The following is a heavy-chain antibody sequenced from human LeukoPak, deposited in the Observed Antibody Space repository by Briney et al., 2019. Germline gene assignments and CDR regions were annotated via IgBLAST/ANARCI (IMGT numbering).Heavy chain of an antibody. CDR1: GGSISSYY. D-gene: IGHD6-13*01. V-gene: IGHV4-59*01. CDR3: ARAGAYSSSWSLYYYYYYMDV. J-gene: IGHJ6*03. CDR2: IYYSGST. Sequence: PSETLSLTCTVSGGSISSYYWCWIRQPPGKGLEWIGYIYYSGSTNYNPSLKSRVTISVDTSKNQFSLKLSSVTAADTAVYYCARAGAYSSSWSLYYYYYYMDVWGKGTTVTVSS.